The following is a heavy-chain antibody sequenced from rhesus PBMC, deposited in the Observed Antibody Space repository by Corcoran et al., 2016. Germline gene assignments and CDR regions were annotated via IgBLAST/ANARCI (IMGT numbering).Heavy chain of an antibody. CDR3: ARLTSSWSFDY. D-gene: IGHD6-13*01. CDR2: IDSSGST. V-gene: IGHV4-169*01. CDR1: GGSISSSY. Sequence: QVQLQESGPGLVKPSETLSITCAVSGGSISSSYWSWLRQAPGKGLEWIGRIDSSGSTYYNPSLKSRVTLSVDTSKNQFSLKLSSVTAADTAVYYCARLTSSWSFDYWGQGVLVTVSS. J-gene: IGHJ4*01.